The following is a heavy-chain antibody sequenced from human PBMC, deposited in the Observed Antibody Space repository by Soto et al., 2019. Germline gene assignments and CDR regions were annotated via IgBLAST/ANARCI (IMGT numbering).Heavy chain of an antibody. CDR2: IYHSGST. D-gene: IGHD5-18*01. Sequence: SETLSLTCAVSGGSISSSNWWSWVRQPPGKGLEWIGEIYHSGSTNYNPSLKSRVTISVDKSKNQFSLKLSSVTAADTAVYYCARDLKRLRGYSYGLDYWGQGTLVTVSS. CDR1: GGSISSSNW. J-gene: IGHJ4*02. V-gene: IGHV4-4*02. CDR3: ARDLKRLRGYSYGLDY.